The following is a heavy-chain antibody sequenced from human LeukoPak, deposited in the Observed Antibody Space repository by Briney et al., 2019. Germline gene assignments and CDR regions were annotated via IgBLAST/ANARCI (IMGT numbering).Heavy chain of an antibody. J-gene: IGHJ6*03. CDR2: IYSSGST. Sequence: PSDTLSLTCTVSGASISSGCYHWSWIRPPAGKGLEWIGRIYSSGSTNYNPSLKSRVTISVDTSKNQFSLKLNSVTAADTAVYYCARAQYYYNYYMDVWGKGTTVTVSS. V-gene: IGHV4-61*02. CDR1: GASISSGCYH. CDR3: ARAQYYYNYYMDV.